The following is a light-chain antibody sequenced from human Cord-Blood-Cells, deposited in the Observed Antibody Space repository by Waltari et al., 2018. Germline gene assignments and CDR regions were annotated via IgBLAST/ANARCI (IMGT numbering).Light chain of an antibody. CDR3: QSYDSSLSGSV. J-gene: IGLJ2*01. Sequence: QSVLTQPPSVSGAPGPRVTISCTGSSSNIGAGYDLPWYQQLPGTAPKLLIYGNSNRPSGVPDRFSGSKSGTSASLAITGLQAEDEADYYCQSYDSSLSGSVFGGGTKLTVL. CDR1: SSNIGAGYD. V-gene: IGLV1-40*01. CDR2: GNS.